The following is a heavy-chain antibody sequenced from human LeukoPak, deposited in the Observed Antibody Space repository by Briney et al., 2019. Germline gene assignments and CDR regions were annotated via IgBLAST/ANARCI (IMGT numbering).Heavy chain of an antibody. J-gene: IGHJ4*02. CDR3: ARRAVLVGATVFDY. D-gene: IGHD1-26*01. V-gene: IGHV4-59*01. CDR1: GGSISSSC. CDR2: ICHSGST. Sequence: PSETLSLTCAVSGGSISSSCWSWIRQPPGKGLEWIGYICHSGSTNYNPSLKSRVTISIDTSKNQFSLKLSSVIAADTTVYYCARRAVLVGATVFDYWGQGILVTVSS.